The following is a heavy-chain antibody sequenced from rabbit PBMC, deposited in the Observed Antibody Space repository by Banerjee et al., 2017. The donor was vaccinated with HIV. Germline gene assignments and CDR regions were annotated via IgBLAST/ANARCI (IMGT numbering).Heavy chain of an antibody. J-gene: IGHJ4*01. V-gene: IGHV1S40*01. CDR2: IYAGSSGTT. D-gene: IGHD7-1*01. CDR1: GFSFSSSYY. Sequence: QSLEESGGDLVKPGASLTLTCTASGFSFSSSYYMCWVRQAPGKGLEWIACIYAGSSGTTYYANWAKGRFTISKTSSTTVTLQMTSLTAADTATYFCARGAYSTGHGDTYFNFWGPGTLVTVS. CDR3: ARGAYSTGHGDTYFNF.